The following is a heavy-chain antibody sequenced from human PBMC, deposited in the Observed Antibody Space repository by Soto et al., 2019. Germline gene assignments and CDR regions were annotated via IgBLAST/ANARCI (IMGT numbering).Heavy chain of an antibody. CDR2: IYPGDSDT. V-gene: IGHV5-51*01. D-gene: IGHD5-12*01. CDR1: GYSFTSYW. Sequence: PGESLKISCKGPGYSFTSYWIGWVRQMPGKGLEWMGIIYPGDSDTRYSPSFQGQVTISADKSISTAYLQWSSLKASDTAMYYCARTTAVATSPYYYYYGMDVWGQGTTVTVSS. CDR3: ARTTAVATSPYYYYYGMDV. J-gene: IGHJ6*02.